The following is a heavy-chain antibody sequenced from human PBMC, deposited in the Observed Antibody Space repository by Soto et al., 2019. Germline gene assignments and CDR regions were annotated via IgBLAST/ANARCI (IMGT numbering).Heavy chain of an antibody. J-gene: IGHJ6*03. V-gene: IGHV4-39*01. Sequence: PSETLSLTCTVSGGSIISSSYYWGWIRQPPGKGLEWIGSIYYSGSTYYNPSLKSRVTISVDTSKNQFSLKLSSVTAADTAVYYCAVGLYYYYYYMDVWGQGTTVTVSS. CDR2: IYYSGST. D-gene: IGHD3-10*01. CDR1: GGSIISSSYY. CDR3: AVGLYYYYYYMDV.